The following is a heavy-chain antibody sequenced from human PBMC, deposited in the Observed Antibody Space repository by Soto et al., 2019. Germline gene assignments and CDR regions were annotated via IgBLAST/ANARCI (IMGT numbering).Heavy chain of an antibody. J-gene: IGHJ4*02. D-gene: IGHD1-26*01. Sequence: QVQLQESGPGLVKPSETLSLTCTVSGGSISNYYWSWIRQPPGKGLEWIGYIYYSGSTNYNPSLKSRVTLSLDSSKNQFSLKLSSVTAADTAVYYCARAGATTLSDYWGQGTLVTVSS. CDR1: GGSISNYY. CDR3: ARAGATTLSDY. V-gene: IGHV4-59*01. CDR2: IYYSGST.